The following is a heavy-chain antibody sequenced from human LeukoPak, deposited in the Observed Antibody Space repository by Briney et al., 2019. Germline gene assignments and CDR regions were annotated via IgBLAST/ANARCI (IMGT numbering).Heavy chain of an antibody. V-gene: IGHV3-30*02. CDR3: ARGRGVGATALDY. CDR2: IRYDGSNK. J-gene: IGHJ4*02. D-gene: IGHD1-26*01. Sequence: GGSLRLSCAASGFTFRSYGMHWVRQAPGKGLEWVAFIRYDGSNKYYADSVKGRFTISRDNAKNSLYLQMNSPRAEDTAVYYCARGRGVGATALDYWGQGTLVTVSS. CDR1: GFTFRSYG.